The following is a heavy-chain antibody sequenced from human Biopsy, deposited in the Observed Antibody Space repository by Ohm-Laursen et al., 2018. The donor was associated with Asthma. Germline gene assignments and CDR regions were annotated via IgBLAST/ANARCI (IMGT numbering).Heavy chain of an antibody. J-gene: IGHJ4*02. D-gene: IGHD2-21*02. CDR2: IYYSGST. V-gene: IGHV4-59*01. Sequence: SETLSLTCTVSGVSISSDYWSWIRQPPGKGLEWIGRIYYSGSTNYQPFLKSRVTISVDTSKNQFSLKLRSVTAADAAVYYCARGISRVTGLFDHFDSWGQGTLVTVSS. CDR3: ARGISRVTGLFDHFDS. CDR1: GVSISSDY.